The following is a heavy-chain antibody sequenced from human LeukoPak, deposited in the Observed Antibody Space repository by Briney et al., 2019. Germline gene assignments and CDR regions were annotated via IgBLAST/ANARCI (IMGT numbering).Heavy chain of an antibody. Sequence: GGSLRLSCAASGFTFSSYWMSWVRQAPGKGLEWVANIKQDGSEKYYVDSVKGRFTISRDNAKNSLYLQMNSLRAEDTAVYYCAREASGYSYGLDAFDIWGQGTMVTVSS. CDR3: AREASGYSYGLDAFDI. CDR2: IKQDGSEK. V-gene: IGHV3-7*01. D-gene: IGHD5-18*01. CDR1: GFTFSSYW. J-gene: IGHJ3*02.